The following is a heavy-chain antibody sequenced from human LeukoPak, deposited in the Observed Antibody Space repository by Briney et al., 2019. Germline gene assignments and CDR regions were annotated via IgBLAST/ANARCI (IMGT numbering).Heavy chain of an antibody. CDR2: VYYSGNT. D-gene: IGHD4-17*01. CDR3: AKLWDDFGDYSAWFDP. Sequence: SETLSLTCSVSGVSITSYYWTWIRQPPGKGLEWIGYVYYSGNTFYNPSLKSRVSMSVDTSKNHFSLDLWSVTAADTAVYYCAKLWDDFGDYSAWFDPWGQGTLVTVSS. V-gene: IGHV4-59*08. CDR1: GVSITSYY. J-gene: IGHJ5*02.